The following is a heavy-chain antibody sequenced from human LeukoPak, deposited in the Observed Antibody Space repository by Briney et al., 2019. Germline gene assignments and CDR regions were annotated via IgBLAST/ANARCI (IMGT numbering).Heavy chain of an antibody. J-gene: IGHJ4*02. Sequence: GGSLRLSCAASGFTFSSYAMSWVRQAPGKGLEWVSAISGSGGSTYCADSVKGRFTISRDNSKNTLYLQMNSLRAEDTAVYYCARRRPGYYYDSSGSSAPDFDYWGQGTLVTVSS. CDR2: ISGSGGST. V-gene: IGHV3-23*01. CDR3: ARRRPGYYYDSSGSSAPDFDY. D-gene: IGHD3-22*01. CDR1: GFTFSSYA.